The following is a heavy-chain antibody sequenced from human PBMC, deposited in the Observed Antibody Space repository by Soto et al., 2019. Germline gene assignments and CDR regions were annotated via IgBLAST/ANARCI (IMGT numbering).Heavy chain of an antibody. V-gene: IGHV4-34*01. CDR2: INHSGST. CDR3: ARGSPHYYYYYYGMAV. CDR1: GGSFSGYY. J-gene: IGHJ6*02. Sequence: QVQLQQWGAGLLKPSETLSLTCAVYGGSFSGYYWSWIRQPPGKGLEWIGEINHSGSTNYNPSLPSRVTITVDPSKTQFSLKLSSVTAADTAVYYCARGSPHYYYYYYGMAVWGQGNTVTVSS.